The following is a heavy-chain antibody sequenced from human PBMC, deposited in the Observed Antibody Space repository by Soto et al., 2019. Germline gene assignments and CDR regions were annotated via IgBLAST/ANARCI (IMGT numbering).Heavy chain of an antibody. D-gene: IGHD3-22*01. CDR1: GGTFSSYA. V-gene: IGHV1-69*13. CDR2: IIPIFGTA. CDR3: ARSTYDSSGYYHAPHFDY. J-gene: IGHJ4*02. Sequence: GASVKVSCKASGGTFSSYAISWVRHAPGQGXEWMGGIIPIFGTANYAQKFQGRVTITADESTSTAYMELSSLRSEDTAVYYCARSTYDSSGYYHAPHFDYWGQGTLVTVSS.